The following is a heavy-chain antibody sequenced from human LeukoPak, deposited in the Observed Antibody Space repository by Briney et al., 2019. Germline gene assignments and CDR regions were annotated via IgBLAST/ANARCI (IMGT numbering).Heavy chain of an antibody. V-gene: IGHV1-69*05. D-gene: IGHD2-15*01. Sequence: GASVKVSCKASGGTFSSYAISWVRQAPGQGLEWMGGIIPIFGTANYAQKFQGRVTITTDESTSTAYMEPSSLRSEDTAVYYCARGGIVVVGAFDIWGQGTMVTVSS. CDR3: ARGGIVVVGAFDI. J-gene: IGHJ3*02. CDR1: GGTFSSYA. CDR2: IIPIFGTA.